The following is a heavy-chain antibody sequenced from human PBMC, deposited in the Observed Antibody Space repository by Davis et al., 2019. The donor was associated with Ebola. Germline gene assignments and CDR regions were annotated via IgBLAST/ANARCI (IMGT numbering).Heavy chain of an antibody. CDR2: INHSGST. Sequence: PSETLSLTCAVYGGSFSGYYWSWIRQPPGKGLEWIGEINHSGSTNYNPSLKSRVTISVDTSKNQFSLKLSSVTAADTAVYYCARSAGRWFRSTFDYWGQGTLVTVSS. CDR1: GGSFSGYY. D-gene: IGHD2-15*01. CDR3: ARSAGRWFRSTFDY. J-gene: IGHJ4*02. V-gene: IGHV4-34*01.